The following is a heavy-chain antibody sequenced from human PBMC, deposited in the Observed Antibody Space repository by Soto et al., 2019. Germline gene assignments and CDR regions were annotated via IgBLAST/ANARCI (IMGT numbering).Heavy chain of an antibody. V-gene: IGHV3-23*01. D-gene: IGHD2-2*01. CDR2: ISDTGGGT. CDR1: EFIFSSYA. Sequence: GGSLRLSCAASEFIFSSYAMSWVRQAPGKGPEWVAVISDTGGGTYYADSVKGRFTISGDNSKNTLYLQMNSLRAEDTGLYYCAKDAGRGPYSTAWYEFDYWRQGTQVTVSS. CDR3: AKDAGRGPYSTAWYEFDY. J-gene: IGHJ4*02.